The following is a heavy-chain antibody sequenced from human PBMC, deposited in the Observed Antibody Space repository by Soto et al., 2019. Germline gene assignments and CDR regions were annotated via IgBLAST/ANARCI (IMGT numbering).Heavy chain of an antibody. J-gene: IGHJ4*02. CDR2: IYYSGST. Sequence: SETLSLTCTVSGGSISSGGYYWSWIRQHPGKDLEWIGHIYYSGSTYYNPSLKSRVTISLDTSKNQFSLKLSSVTAADTAVYYCARSYDYVWGSLPYYFDYWGKGTLVT. D-gene: IGHD3-16*01. V-gene: IGHV4-31*03. CDR1: GGSISSGGYY. CDR3: ARSYDYVWGSLPYYFDY.